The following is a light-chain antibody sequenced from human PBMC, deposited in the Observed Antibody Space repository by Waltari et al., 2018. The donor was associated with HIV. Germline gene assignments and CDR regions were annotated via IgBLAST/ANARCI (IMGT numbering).Light chain of an antibody. CDR1: SSNIGSNT. CDR2: SNN. J-gene: IGLJ2*01. Sequence: QSVLTQPPSASGTPGQRVTISCSGSSSNIGSNTVNWYQQLPGTAPKVLIYSNNQRPSGVPDRCSGSKSGTSASLAISGLQSEDEADYYCAAWDDSLNGQVVFGGGTKVTVL. CDR3: AAWDDSLNGQVV. V-gene: IGLV1-44*01.